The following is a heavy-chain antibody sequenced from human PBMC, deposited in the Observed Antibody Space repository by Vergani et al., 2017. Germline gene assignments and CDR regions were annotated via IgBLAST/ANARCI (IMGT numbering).Heavy chain of an antibody. D-gene: IGHD1-14*01. V-gene: IGHV3-11*01. CDR3: ARVGTWAFDI. J-gene: IGHJ3*02. Sequence: QVQLVESGGGLVKPGGSLRLSCAASGFTFSDYYMSWIRQAPGKGLEWFSYISVSGTSIHYADSVKGRFTISRDNAKSSLSLQRHSLTAEDTAVYFCARVGTWAFDIWGQGTVVTVSS. CDR2: ISVSGTSI. CDR1: GFTFSDYY.